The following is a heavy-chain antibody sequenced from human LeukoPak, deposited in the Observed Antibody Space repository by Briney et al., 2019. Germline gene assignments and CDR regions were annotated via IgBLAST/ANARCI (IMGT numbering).Heavy chain of an antibody. CDR1: GFTFSSHD. CDR3: AKGPGYSYGYIDY. V-gene: IGHV3-23*01. Sequence: GGSLRLSCAASGFTFSSHDMSWVRQAPGKGREGVSDISGSGGSTYYADSVKGRFTISRDTSKNTLYLQMHSLSAEDTAVYSCAKGPGYSYGYIDYWGQGPLVPVSS. D-gene: IGHD5-18*01. J-gene: IGHJ4*02. CDR2: ISGSGGST.